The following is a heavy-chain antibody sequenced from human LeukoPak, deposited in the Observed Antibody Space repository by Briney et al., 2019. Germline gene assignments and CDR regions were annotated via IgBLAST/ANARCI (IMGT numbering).Heavy chain of an antibody. Sequence: SETLSLTCTVSGGSLSSYYWSWIRQPAGKGLEWIGRIYTSASTNYNPSLKSRVTMSVDTSKNQFSLKLSSVTAADTAVYYCARDLGQQLVPMDVWGQGTTVTVSS. D-gene: IGHD6-13*01. CDR1: GGSLSSYY. J-gene: IGHJ6*02. CDR2: IYTSAST. CDR3: ARDLGQQLVPMDV. V-gene: IGHV4-4*07.